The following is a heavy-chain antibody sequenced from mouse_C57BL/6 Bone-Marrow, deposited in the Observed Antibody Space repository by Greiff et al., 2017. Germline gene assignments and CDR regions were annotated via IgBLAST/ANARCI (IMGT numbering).Heavy chain of an antibody. CDR3: ARNDGFNWVEGYDMDD. CDR1: GFTFTDYY. D-gene: IGHD4-1*01. V-gene: IGHV7-3*01. J-gene: IGHJ4*01. CDR2: IRNKANGYTT. Sequence: EVHLVESGGGLVQPGGSLSLSCAASGFTFTDYYMSWVRQPPGKALEWLGFIRNKANGYTTEYSSSVKGRFTISRDNSQSILYLQMNALRAEDSATYYCARNDGFNWVEGYDMDDWGKGTSVTVSS.